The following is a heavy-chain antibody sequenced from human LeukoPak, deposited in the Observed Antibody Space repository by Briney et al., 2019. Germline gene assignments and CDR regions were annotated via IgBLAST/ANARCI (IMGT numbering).Heavy chain of an antibody. V-gene: IGHV1-18*01. CDR1: GYTFTSYG. CDR2: ISAYNGNT. CDR3: VRVDTGGGDDAFDI. D-gene: IGHD2-21*02. J-gene: IGHJ3*02. Sequence: GASVKVSCKASGYTFTSYGISWVRQAPGQGLEWMGWISAYNGNTNYAQKLQGRVTMTTDTSTSTAYMELRSLRSDDTAVYYCVRVDTGGGDDAFDIWGQGTMVTVSS.